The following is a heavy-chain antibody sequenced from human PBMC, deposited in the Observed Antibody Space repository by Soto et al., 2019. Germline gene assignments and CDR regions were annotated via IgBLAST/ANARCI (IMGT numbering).Heavy chain of an antibody. J-gene: IGHJ6*04. V-gene: IGHV3-21*01. CDR2: ISGYGHAI. CDR1: GFNPEYQT. Sequence: GGSLRLSCTSSGFNPEYQTMNWVRQAPGKGLQWVASISGYGHAIWYAGSVKGRFTISRDNAKNSLFLQMNSLRAEDTGVYYCAKRGGSCCFLDVWGKGTTVTVSS. CDR3: AKRGGSCCFLDV. D-gene: IGHD2-15*01.